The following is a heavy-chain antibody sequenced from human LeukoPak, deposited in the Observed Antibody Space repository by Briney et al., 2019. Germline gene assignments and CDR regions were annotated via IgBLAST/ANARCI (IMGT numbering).Heavy chain of an antibody. J-gene: IGHJ6*03. Sequence: KPGSVKVSCKASGYTFTSYGISWVRQAPGQGLEWMGWISAYNGNTNYAQKLQGRVTMTTDTSTSTAYMELRSLRSDDTAVYYCARGRSPSVADRSYYMDVWGKGTTVTISS. CDR1: GYTFTSYG. D-gene: IGHD6-19*01. CDR3: ARGRSPSVADRSYYMDV. V-gene: IGHV1-18*01. CDR2: ISAYNGNT.